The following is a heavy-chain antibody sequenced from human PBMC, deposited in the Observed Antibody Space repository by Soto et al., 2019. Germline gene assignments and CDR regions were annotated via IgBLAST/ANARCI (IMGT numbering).Heavy chain of an antibody. D-gene: IGHD3-22*01. CDR3: ARLGAYYQSLDP. Sequence: SETMSLTCPVSGGSIISSSYYWGWIRQPPGKGLEWIGSIYYSGSTYYNPSLKSRVTISLDTSKSQFSLRLTSVTAADTAVYYCARLGAYYQSLDPWGPGTLVTVSS. CDR2: IYYSGST. V-gene: IGHV4-39*07. CDR1: GGSIISSSYY. J-gene: IGHJ5*02.